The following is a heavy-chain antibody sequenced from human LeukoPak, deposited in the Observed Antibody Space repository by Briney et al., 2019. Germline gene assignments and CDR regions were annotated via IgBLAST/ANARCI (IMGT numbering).Heavy chain of an antibody. CDR3: ARDRLDMITFGGGYGMDV. J-gene: IGHJ6*02. CDR1: GGSITGYY. Sequence: PSETLSLTCTVSGGSITGYYWSWIRQPPGKGLEWIGYIYYSGSTYYNPSLKSRVTISVDTSKNQFSLKLSSVTAADTAVYYCARDRLDMITFGGGYGMDVWGQGTTVTVSS. V-gene: IGHV4-30-4*01. D-gene: IGHD3-16*01. CDR2: IYYSGST.